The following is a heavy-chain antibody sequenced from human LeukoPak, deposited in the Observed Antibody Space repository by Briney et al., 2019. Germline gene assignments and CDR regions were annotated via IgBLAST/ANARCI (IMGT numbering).Heavy chain of an antibody. CDR2: ISSSSSTI. D-gene: IGHD1-26*01. CDR3: ARDPVGWELPTWAFDI. J-gene: IGHJ3*02. Sequence: HPGGSLRLSCAASGFTFSSYSMNWVRQAPGKGLEWVSYISSSSSTIYYADSVKGRFTISRDNAKNSLYLQMNSLRAEDTAVYYCARDPVGWELPTWAFDIWGQGTMVTVSS. CDR1: GFTFSSYS. V-gene: IGHV3-48*04.